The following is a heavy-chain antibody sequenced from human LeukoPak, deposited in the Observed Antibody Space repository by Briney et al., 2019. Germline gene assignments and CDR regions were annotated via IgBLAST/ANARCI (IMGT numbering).Heavy chain of an antibody. D-gene: IGHD4-4*01. V-gene: IGHV3-23*01. CDR3: ARDGGHPLTSYYRAY. Sequence: GGSLRLSCAASGFTFYTYAMTWVRQAPGKGLEWVSTIIGSGGNTFYADSVKGRFTISRDNSKNTLSLQLTSLRAEDTGIYFCARDGGHPLTSYYRAYWGQGTLVTVSS. CDR2: IIGSGGNT. CDR1: GFTFYTYA. J-gene: IGHJ4*02.